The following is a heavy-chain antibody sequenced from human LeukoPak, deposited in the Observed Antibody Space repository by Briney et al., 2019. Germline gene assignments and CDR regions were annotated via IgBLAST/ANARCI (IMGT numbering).Heavy chain of an antibody. D-gene: IGHD2-2*01. CDR1: GFTFSSYW. CDR3: TRHSDTYCSRANCYVDNFYGLDV. CDR2: IKQEGSEK. J-gene: IGHJ6*02. Sequence: PGGSLSLSCAASGFTFSSYWMSWVRHAPGKGLEWVANIKQEGSEKYYVDSVKGRFTISRDNAKNSLYLQMNSLSTEDTAVYYCTRHSDTYCSRANCYVDNFYGLDVWGQGTRATVSS. V-gene: IGHV3-7*03.